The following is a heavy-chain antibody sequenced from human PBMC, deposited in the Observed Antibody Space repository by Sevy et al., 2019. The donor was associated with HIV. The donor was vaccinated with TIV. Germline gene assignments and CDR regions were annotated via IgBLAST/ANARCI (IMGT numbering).Heavy chain of an antibody. Sequence: GGSLRLSCVASGFNLSPYWMTWVRQAPGKGLEWVANIKQDGNEKYYVDSVKGRFTVSRDNAKNALYLQMYSLRDEDTAVYFCASNTYHSDSNTYYPVYWGQGTRVTVSS. J-gene: IGHJ4*02. CDR2: IKQDGNEK. CDR3: ASNTYHSDSNTYYPVY. D-gene: IGHD3-22*01. CDR1: GFNLSPYW. V-gene: IGHV3-7*01.